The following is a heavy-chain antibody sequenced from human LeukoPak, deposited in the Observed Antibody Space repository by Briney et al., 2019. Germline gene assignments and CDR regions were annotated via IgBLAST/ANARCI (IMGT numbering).Heavy chain of an antibody. D-gene: IGHD4-23*01. CDR2: INPSGGST. CDR3: ATRGNSDAFDI. CDR1: GYTFTSYY. V-gene: IGHV1-46*01. J-gene: IGHJ3*02. Sequence: ASVKVSCKASGYTFTSYYMHWVRQAPGQGLEWMGIINPSGGSTSYAQKFQGRVTMTTDTSTSTAYMELRSLRSDDTAVYYCATRGNSDAFDIWGQGTMVTVSS.